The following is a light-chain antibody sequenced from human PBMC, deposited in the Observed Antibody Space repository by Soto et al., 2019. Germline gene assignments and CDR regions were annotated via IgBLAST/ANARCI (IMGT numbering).Light chain of an antibody. V-gene: IGLV2-14*01. J-gene: IGLJ2*01. CDR3: SSSTSSSTPVV. Sequence: QSALTQPASVSGSPGQSITISCTGTSSDVGGYNYVSWYQQHPGKAPKLMIYEVSNRPSGVSNRFSGSKSGNTASLTISGLQAEDEADYYCSSSTSSSTPVVFGGGTKLTVL. CDR1: SSDVGGYNY. CDR2: EVS.